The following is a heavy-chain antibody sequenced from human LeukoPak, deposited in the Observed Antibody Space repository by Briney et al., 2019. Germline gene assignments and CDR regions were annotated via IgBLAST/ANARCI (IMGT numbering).Heavy chain of an antibody. D-gene: IGHD6-19*01. Sequence: GGSLRLSCAASAGFTFSDYWMNWVRQAPGKGLEWVAIISQDRREELYVDSVKGRFTISRDNAKSSLYLQINSLRAEDTAVYYCVGGIGWQPDYWGQGTLVTVSS. V-gene: IGHV3-7*03. CDR1: AGFTFSDYW. CDR3: VGGIGWQPDY. CDR2: ISQDRREE. J-gene: IGHJ4*02.